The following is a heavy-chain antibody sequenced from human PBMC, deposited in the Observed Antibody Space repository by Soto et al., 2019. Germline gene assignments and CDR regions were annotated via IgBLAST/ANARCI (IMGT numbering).Heavy chain of an antibody. CDR2: INAGNGHT. Sequence: QVQLVQPGAEVKKPGASVKVSCKASGYTFTSYAIHWVRQALGQRLEWMGWINAGNGHTQYSQRFQGRVTITRDTSANIAYMEVSSLRSEDTALYYCAREQSGEIMTMTDAFDIWGQGTMVTVSS. D-gene: IGHD3-16*01. CDR1: GYTFTSYA. CDR3: AREQSGEIMTMTDAFDI. V-gene: IGHV1-3*01. J-gene: IGHJ3*02.